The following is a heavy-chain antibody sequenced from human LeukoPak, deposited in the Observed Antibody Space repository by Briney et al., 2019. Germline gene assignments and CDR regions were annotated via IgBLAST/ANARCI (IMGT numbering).Heavy chain of an antibody. V-gene: IGHV4-59*01. D-gene: IGHD3-22*01. Sequence: PSETLSLTCTVSGGSISGYYWSWIRQPPGKGLEWIGYIYYTGSTNYNPSFKSRVTISVDTSKNQFSLKLSSVTAADTAVYYCARGTMMVGPWGQGTLVTVSS. CDR1: GGSISGYY. J-gene: IGHJ5*02. CDR3: ARGTMMVGP. CDR2: IYYTGST.